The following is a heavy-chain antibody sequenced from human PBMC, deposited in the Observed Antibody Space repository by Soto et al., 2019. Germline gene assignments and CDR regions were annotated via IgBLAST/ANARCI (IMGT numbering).Heavy chain of an antibody. CDR1: GYSFTSYW. Sequence: GESLKISCNGSGYSFTSYWISWVRQMPGKGLEWMGRIDPSDSYTNYSPSFQGHVTISADKSISTAYLQWSSLKASDTAMYYCASETWFSGSYSRDYWGQGTLVTVSS. CDR2: IDPSDSYT. V-gene: IGHV5-10-1*01. D-gene: IGHD1-26*01. CDR3: ASETWFSGSYSRDY. J-gene: IGHJ4*02.